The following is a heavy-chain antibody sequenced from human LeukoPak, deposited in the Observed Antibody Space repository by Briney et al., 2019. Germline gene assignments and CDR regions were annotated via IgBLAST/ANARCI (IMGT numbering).Heavy chain of an antibody. Sequence: GGSLRLSCAASGFTFSSYNMNWVRQAPGKGLEWVSSISSSSSYIYYADSVKGRFTISRDNAKNSLYLQMNSLRAEDSAVYYCAREGPAANNWFDPWGQGTLVTVSS. CDR1: GFTFSSYN. CDR3: AREGPAANNWFDP. D-gene: IGHD2-2*01. V-gene: IGHV3-21*01. CDR2: ISSSSSYI. J-gene: IGHJ5*02.